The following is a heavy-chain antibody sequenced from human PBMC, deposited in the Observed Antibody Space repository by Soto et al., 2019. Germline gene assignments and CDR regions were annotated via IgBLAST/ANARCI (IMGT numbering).Heavy chain of an antibody. J-gene: IGHJ4*02. V-gene: IGHV1-3*01. CDR1: GYTFTSYA. CDR3: ARVSSSGRQFDY. CDR2: INAGNGNT. Sequence: ASVKVSCKASGYTFTSYAMHWVRQASGQRLEWMGWINAGNGNTKYSQKFQGRVTITRETSASTAYMELSSLGSEDTAVYYCARVSSSGRQFDYWGQGALVTVSS. D-gene: IGHD6-19*01.